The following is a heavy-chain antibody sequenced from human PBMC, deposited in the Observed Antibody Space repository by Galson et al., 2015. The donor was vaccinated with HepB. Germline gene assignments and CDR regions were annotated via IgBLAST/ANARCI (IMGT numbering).Heavy chain of an antibody. V-gene: IGHV3-30*18. CDR3: AKDYDFWSGYYFDY. J-gene: IGHJ4*02. CDR2: ISYDGSNK. Sequence: SLRLSCAASGFTFSSYGMHWVRQAPGKGLEWVAVISYDGSNKYYADSVKGRFTISRDNSKNTLYLQMNSLRAEDTAVYYCAKDYDFWSGYYFDYWGQGTLVTVSS. CDR1: GFTFSSYG. D-gene: IGHD3-3*01.